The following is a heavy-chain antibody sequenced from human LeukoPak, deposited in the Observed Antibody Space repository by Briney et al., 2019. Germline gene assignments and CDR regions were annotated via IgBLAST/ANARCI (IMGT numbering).Heavy chain of an antibody. Sequence: GASVKVSCKASGYTFTGYYMHWVRQAPGQGLEWMGWINPNSGGTNYAQKFQGRVTMTRDTSISTAYMELSRLRSDDTAVYYCARAQFKGYDFWSGYYAFDYWGQGTLVTVSS. CDR3: ARAQFKGYDFWSGYYAFDY. D-gene: IGHD3-3*01. V-gene: IGHV1-2*02. CDR1: GYTFTGYY. J-gene: IGHJ4*02. CDR2: INPNSGGT.